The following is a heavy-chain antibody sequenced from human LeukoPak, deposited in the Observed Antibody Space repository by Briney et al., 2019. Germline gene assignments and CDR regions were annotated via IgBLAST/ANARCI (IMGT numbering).Heavy chain of an antibody. CDR2: IKSDGSET. V-gene: IGHV3-74*01. CDR3: ASDRVFYGLDV. CDR1: GFTFSSYW. Sequence: PGGSLRLSCAASGFTFSSYWMHWVRQAPGKGLMWVSRIKSDGSETSYADSVKGRFTISRDNARNTLYPQMNSLRPEDTAIYYCASDRVFYGLDVWGQGTTVTVSS. J-gene: IGHJ6*02.